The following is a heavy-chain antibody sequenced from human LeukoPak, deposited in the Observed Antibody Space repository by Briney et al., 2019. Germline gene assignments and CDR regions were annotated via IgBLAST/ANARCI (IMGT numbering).Heavy chain of an antibody. V-gene: IGHV3-7*04. CDR3: ARAWAGSASY. D-gene: IGHD6-19*01. CDR1: GFTLSNYW. J-gene: IGHJ4*02. Sequence: GGSLRLSCAASGFTLSNYWMAWVRQAPGKGLEWVANINQDGGKIYYADSMTGRFTISRDTAKNSLYLQMSSLRVEDTAVYYCARAWAGSASYWGQGTLVTVSS. CDR2: INQDGGKI.